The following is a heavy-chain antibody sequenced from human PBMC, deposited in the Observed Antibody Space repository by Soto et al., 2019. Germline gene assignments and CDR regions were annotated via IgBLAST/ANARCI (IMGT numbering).Heavy chain of an antibody. CDR2: IIPMFGTA. Sequence: SVKVSCKASGETFSSYAINWVRQAPGQGLEWMGGIIPMFGTANYAQKFKGRVTITAGESTSTVYMELSSLRSEGTAVYYCARVGPAHYYDSSGYYSPLDYWGQGTLVTVSS. V-gene: IGHV1-69*13. D-gene: IGHD3-22*01. CDR1: GETFSSYA. CDR3: ARVGPAHYYDSSGYYSPLDY. J-gene: IGHJ4*02.